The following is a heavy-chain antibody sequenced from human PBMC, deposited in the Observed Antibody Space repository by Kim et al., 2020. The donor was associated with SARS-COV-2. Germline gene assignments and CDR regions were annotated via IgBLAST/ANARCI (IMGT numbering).Heavy chain of an antibody. CDR2: ISGSGGST. CDR1: GFTFSSYA. J-gene: IGHJ4*02. D-gene: IGHD5-12*01. V-gene: IGHV3-23*01. Sequence: GGSLRLSCAASGFTFSSYAMSWVRQAPGKGLEWVSAISGSGGSTYYADSVKGRFTISRDNSKNTLYLQMNSLRAEDTAVYYCAKDGGDSGYVRGGFDYWGQGTLVTVSS. CDR3: AKDGGDSGYVRGGFDY.